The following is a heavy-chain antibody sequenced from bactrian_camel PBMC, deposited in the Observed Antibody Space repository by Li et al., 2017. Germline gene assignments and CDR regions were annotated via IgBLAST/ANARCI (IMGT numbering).Heavy chain of an antibody. CDR3: TSTDY. J-gene: IGHJ4*01. CDR1: GYTRHIMS. CDR2: IDRDGTAP. V-gene: IGHV3S53*01. Sequence: HVQLVESGGGSVQPGGSLKLSCEFSGYTRHIMSLGWFRQAPGKEREGVAAIDRDGTAPHYADSVKGRFTISRDNAKTTVYLEMNSLTLMDTALYWCTSTDYWGQGTQVTVS.